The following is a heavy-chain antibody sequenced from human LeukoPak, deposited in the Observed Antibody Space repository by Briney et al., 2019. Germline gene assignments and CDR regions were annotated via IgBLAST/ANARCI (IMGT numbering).Heavy chain of an antibody. CDR3: ASEAGAHDAFDI. Sequence: GRSLTLSCAASGFTFDDYAMHWVRQAPGKGLEWVSGISWNSGSIGYADSVKGRFTISRDNAKNSLYLQMSSLRAEDMALYYCASEAGAHDAFDIWGQGTMVTVSS. V-gene: IGHV3-9*03. D-gene: IGHD6-19*01. CDR2: ISWNSGSI. J-gene: IGHJ3*02. CDR1: GFTFDDYA.